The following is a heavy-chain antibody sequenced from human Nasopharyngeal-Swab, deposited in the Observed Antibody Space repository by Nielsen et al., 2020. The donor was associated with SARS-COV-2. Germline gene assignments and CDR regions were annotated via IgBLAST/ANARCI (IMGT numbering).Heavy chain of an antibody. V-gene: IGHV3-30*03. D-gene: IGHD2-21*02. CDR3: ARGGAWRFDP. CDR1: GFTFSSFG. J-gene: IGHJ5*02. Sequence: GESLKISCAASGFTFSSFGMHWVRQAPGKGLEWVAFIAHDASNEYYGDSVKGRFSISRDSSKNTLYLQMDSLRGEDTAVYYCARGGAWRFDPWGQGTLVTVSS. CDR2: IAHDASNE.